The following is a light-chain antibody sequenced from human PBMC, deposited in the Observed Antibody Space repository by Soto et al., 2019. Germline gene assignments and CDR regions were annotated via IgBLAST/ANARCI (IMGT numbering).Light chain of an antibody. CDR2: CNN. V-gene: IGLV1-44*01. Sequence: QSVLTQPPSASGTPGQRVTISCSGSSSNIGSKTVNWYQQLPGTAPKLLIYCNNQRPSGVPERFSGAKSGTSASLAISGLQSEDEADYYCAAWDDSLNGVVFGGGTKLTVL. CDR1: SSNIGSKT. CDR3: AAWDDSLNGVV. J-gene: IGLJ2*01.